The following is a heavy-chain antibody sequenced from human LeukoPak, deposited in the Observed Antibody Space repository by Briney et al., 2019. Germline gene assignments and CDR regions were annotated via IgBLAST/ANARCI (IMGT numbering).Heavy chain of an antibody. J-gene: IGHJ4*02. CDR2: ITGNGITT. Sequence: HTGGSLRLSCVASGFTFNMYGMNWVRQAPGKGLEWVSRITGNGITTYYADSVKGRFTISRDNSRSTLFLQLNSLRAEDTAVYYCAKDFYSGRYSNFDFWGQGTWSPSPQ. CDR3: AKDFYSGRYSNFDF. V-gene: IGHV3-23*01. D-gene: IGHD1-26*01. CDR1: GFTFNMYG.